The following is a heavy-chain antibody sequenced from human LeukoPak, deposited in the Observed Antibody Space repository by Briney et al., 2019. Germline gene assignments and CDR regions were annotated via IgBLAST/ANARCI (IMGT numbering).Heavy chain of an antibody. Sequence: SETLSLTCTVSGGSISSYYWSWLRQPPGKGLEWIGYIYYSGSTNDNPSLKSRVTISVSAYKNQFSLKLSSVTAADTAVYYCARGPGGFTSWFDPWGQGTLVTVSS. CDR2: IYYSGST. D-gene: IGHD4-23*01. CDR3: ARGPGGFTSWFDP. V-gene: IGHV4-59*01. CDR1: GGSISSYY. J-gene: IGHJ5*02.